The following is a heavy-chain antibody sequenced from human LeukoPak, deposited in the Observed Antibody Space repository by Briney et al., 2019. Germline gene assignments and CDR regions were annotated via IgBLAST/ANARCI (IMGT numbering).Heavy chain of an antibody. CDR2: ISAYNGNT. CDR3: AKRRGLEVLYYYYMDV. CDR1: GYTFTSYG. D-gene: IGHD1-7*01. V-gene: IGHV1-18*01. Sequence: ASVKVSCKASGYTFTSYGISWVRQAPGQGLEWMGWISAYNGNTNYAQKLQGRVTMTTDTSTSTAYMELRSLRSDDTAVYYCAKRRGLEVLYYYYMDVWGKGTTVTVSS. J-gene: IGHJ6*03.